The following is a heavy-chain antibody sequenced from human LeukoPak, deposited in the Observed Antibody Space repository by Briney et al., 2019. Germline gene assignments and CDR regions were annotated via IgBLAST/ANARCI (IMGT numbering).Heavy chain of an antibody. V-gene: IGHV1-2*02. Sequence: ASMKVSCKASGYTFAGYYIHWLRQAPGQGLEWMGFINPNSGGTNYAQKFQGRVTMTRDTSISTAYMELSSLTSDDTAVYYCARDLEGYHYGSGNYPQWGQGTLITVSS. CDR3: ARDLEGYHYGSGNYPQ. CDR1: GYTFAGYY. D-gene: IGHD3-10*01. CDR2: INPNSGGT. J-gene: IGHJ4*02.